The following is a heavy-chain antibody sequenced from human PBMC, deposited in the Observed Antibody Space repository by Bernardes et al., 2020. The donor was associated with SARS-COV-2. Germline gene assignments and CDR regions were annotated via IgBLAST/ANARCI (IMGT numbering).Heavy chain of an antibody. J-gene: IGHJ4*02. CDR1: GYTFTDYY. V-gene: IGHV1-2*02. CDR3: ARDGFCTYGVCYGPFDY. Sequence: AGVQVPRKASGYTFTDYYMHWVRQAPGQGLEWMGWINPNSGSTKYAGKFQGRLTMTRDTSISTTYMELNSLRSDDTTVYYCARDGFCTYGVCYGPFDYWGQGTLVTVSS. D-gene: IGHD2-8*01. CDR2: INPNSGST.